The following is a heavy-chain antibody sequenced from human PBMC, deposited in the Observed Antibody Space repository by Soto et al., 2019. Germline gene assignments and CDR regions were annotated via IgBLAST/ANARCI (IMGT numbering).Heavy chain of an antibody. CDR3: ARLVSATRRSFSPPYNPPQSPNDY. CDR2: ISSSGSTI. V-gene: IGHV3-48*03. D-gene: IGHD1-20*01. J-gene: IGHJ4*02. CDR1: GFTFSSYE. Sequence: GGSLRLSCAASGFTFSSYEMNWVRQAPGKGLEWVSYISSSGSTIYYADSVKGRFTISRDNAKNSLYLQMNSLRAEDTAVYYCARLVSATRRSFSPPYNPPQSPNDYWGQGTLVTVSS.